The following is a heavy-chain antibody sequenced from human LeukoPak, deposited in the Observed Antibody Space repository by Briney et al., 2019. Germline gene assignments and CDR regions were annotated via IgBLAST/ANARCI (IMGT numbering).Heavy chain of an antibody. CDR2: ISSSSSYI. J-gene: IGHJ3*02. CDR1: GFTFSSYS. V-gene: IGHV3-21*01. Sequence: GGSLRLSCAASGFTFSSYSMNWVRQAPGKGLEWVSSISSSSSYIYYADSVKGRFTMSRDNAKKSLYLQMNSLRAEDTAVYYCARRSRGPTGAFDIWGQGTMVTVSS. D-gene: IGHD2-8*02. CDR3: ARRSRGPTGAFDI.